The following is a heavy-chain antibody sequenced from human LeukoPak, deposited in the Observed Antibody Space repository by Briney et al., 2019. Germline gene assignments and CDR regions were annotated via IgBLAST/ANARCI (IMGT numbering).Heavy chain of an antibody. J-gene: IGHJ3*02. CDR3: AREAAMVSSVAFDI. V-gene: IGHV3-21*01. CDR1: GFTFSSYA. CDR2: ISSSSSYI. Sequence: PGGSLRLSCAASGFTFSSYAMSWVRQAPGKGLEWVSSISSSSSYIYYADSVKGRFTISRDNAKNSLYLQMNSLRAEDTAVYYCAREAAMVSSVAFDIWGQGTMVTVSS. D-gene: IGHD5-18*01.